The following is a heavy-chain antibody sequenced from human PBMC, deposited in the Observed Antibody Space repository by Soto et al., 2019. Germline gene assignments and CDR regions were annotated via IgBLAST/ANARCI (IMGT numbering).Heavy chain of an antibody. V-gene: IGHV4-30-4*01. CDR3: ARVRTSYGGNRLDFDY. J-gene: IGHJ4*02. D-gene: IGHD4-17*01. CDR1: GGSISSGDYY. CDR2: IYYSGST. Sequence: KPSETLSLTCTVSGGSISSGDYYWSWIRQPPGKGLEWIGYIYYSGSTYYNPSLKSRVTISVDTSKNQFSLKLSSVTAADTAVYYCARVRTSYGGNRLDFDYWGQGTLVTVSS.